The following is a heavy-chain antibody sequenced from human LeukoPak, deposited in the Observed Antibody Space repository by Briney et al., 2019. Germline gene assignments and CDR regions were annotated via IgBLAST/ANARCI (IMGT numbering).Heavy chain of an antibody. CDR1: GFTFSSYS. D-gene: IGHD1-26*01. Sequence: GGSLRLSCAASGFTFSSYSMNWVRQAPGKGLEWVSSISSSSSCIYYADSVKGRFTISRDNAKNSLYLQMNSLRAEDTAVYYCARDLEVWADSGSRAGAFDIWGQGTMVTVSS. CDR3: ARDLEVWADSGSRAGAFDI. J-gene: IGHJ3*02. V-gene: IGHV3-21*01. CDR2: ISSSSSCI.